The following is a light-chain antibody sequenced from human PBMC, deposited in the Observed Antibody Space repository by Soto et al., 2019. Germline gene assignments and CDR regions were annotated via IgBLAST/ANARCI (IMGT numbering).Light chain of an antibody. Sequence: QSVLTQPASVSGSPGQSITISCTGSSSDVGGYNYVSWYQHHPGKAPNVMIYDVSNRPSGVSNRFSASKSGNTASLTISELQAEDEADYYCSSYTSSSTLYVFGTGTKLTVL. V-gene: IGLV2-14*03. CDR2: DVS. J-gene: IGLJ1*01. CDR3: SSYTSSSTLYV. CDR1: SSDVGGYNY.